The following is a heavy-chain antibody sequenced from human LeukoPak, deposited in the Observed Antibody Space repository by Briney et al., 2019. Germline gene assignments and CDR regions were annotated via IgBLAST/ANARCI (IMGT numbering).Heavy chain of an antibody. CDR1: GGSISSSSYY. Sequence: PSETLSLTCTVSGGSISSSSYYWSWIRQPPGKGLEWIGYIYYSGSTNYNPSLKSRVTISVDTSKNQFSLKLSSVTAADTAVYYCARQARMLKDTAMVKAAPTGSAPYYYYGMDVWGQGTTVTVSS. V-gene: IGHV4-61*05. D-gene: IGHD5-18*01. CDR2: IYYSGST. J-gene: IGHJ6*02. CDR3: ARQARMLKDTAMVKAAPTGSAPYYYYGMDV.